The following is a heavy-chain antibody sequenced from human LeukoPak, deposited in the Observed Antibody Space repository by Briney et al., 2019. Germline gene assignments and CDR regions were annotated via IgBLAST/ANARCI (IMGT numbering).Heavy chain of an antibody. CDR1: GYSFTTHW. Sequence: GESLKISCKGSGYSFTTHWIGWVRQMPGKGLEWMGIIYPGDSATRYSPSFQGHVTISADKSISTAYLQWSSLKASDTAMYYCAKHGSGYEPDYWGQGTQVTVSS. J-gene: IGHJ4*02. CDR2: IYPGDSAT. CDR3: AKHGSGYEPDY. V-gene: IGHV5-51*01. D-gene: IGHD5-12*01.